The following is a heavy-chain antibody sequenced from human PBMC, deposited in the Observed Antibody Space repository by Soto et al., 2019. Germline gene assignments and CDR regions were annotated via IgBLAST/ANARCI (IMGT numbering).Heavy chain of an antibody. J-gene: IGHJ3*02. CDR3: AREETYYYDSSGYPQGAFDI. D-gene: IGHD3-22*01. CDR2: IYYSGST. Sequence: SLSITCTVSGGTVSRGDYYWSWSRQPPGKGLEWIGYIYYSGSTYYNPSLKSRVTISVDTSKNQFSLKLSSVTAADTAVYYCAREETYYYDSSGYPQGAFDIWGQGTMVTVSS. V-gene: IGHV4-30-4*01. CDR1: GGTVSRGDYY.